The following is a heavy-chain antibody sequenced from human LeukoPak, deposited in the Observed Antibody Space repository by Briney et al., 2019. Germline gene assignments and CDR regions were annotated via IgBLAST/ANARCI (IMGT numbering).Heavy chain of an antibody. CDR3: ARAVAGTTGFDY. CDR2: FGTVGDT. V-gene: IGHV3-13*01. J-gene: IGHJ4*02. CDR1: GFTFSRYD. D-gene: IGHD6-19*01. Sequence: PGGSLRLSCAASGFTFSRYDMNWVRQTTGKGLEWVSAFGTVGDTYYSGPVKGRFTISREDAKNSLYLHMNSLTAGDTAVYYCARAVAGTTGFDYWGRGTLVTVSS.